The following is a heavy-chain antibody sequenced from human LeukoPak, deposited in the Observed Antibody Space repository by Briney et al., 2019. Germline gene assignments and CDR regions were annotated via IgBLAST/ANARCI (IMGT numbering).Heavy chain of an antibody. CDR2: ISGSGGST. CDR3: AKMAGYSGYDRGYYFDY. J-gene: IGHJ4*02. V-gene: IGHV3-23*01. D-gene: IGHD5-12*01. Sequence: GGSLRLSCAASGFTFSSYAMSWVRQAPGKGLEWVSAISGSGGSTYYADSVKGRFTISRDNSKNTLYLQMNSLRAEDTAVYCCAKMAGYSGYDRGYYFDYWGQGTLVTVSS. CDR1: GFTFSSYA.